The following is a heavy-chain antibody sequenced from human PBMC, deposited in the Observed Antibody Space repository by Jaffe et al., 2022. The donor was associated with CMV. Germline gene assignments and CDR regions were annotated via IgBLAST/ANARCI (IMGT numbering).Heavy chain of an antibody. CDR1: GGTFSSYG. J-gene: IGHJ5*02. Sequence: QVQLVQSGAEVKKPGSSVKVSCKSSGGTFSSYGISWVRQAPGQGLEWMGTIIPILDIAKYAQKFQDRVTITADKSTNTVYMDLNSLRSEDTAVYYCARGLYYYEGSANGGPFDPWGQGTLVTVSS. CDR2: IIPILDIA. CDR3: ARGLYYYEGSANGGPFDP. D-gene: IGHD3-16*01. V-gene: IGHV1-69*09.